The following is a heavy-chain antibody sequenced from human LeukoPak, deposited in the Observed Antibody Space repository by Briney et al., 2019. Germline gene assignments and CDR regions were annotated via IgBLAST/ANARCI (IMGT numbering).Heavy chain of an antibody. J-gene: IGHJ6*02. CDR2: IKQDGSEK. CDR1: GFTFSSYW. Sequence: PGGSLRLSCAASGFTFSSYWMSWVRQAPGKGLEWVANIKQDGSEKYYVDSVKGRFTISRDNAKNSLYLQMNSLRAEDTAVYYCARGKGSYSSSWYPFYYYYYGMDVWGQGTTVTVPS. V-gene: IGHV3-7*01. CDR3: ARGKGSYSSSWYPFYYYYYGMDV. D-gene: IGHD6-13*01.